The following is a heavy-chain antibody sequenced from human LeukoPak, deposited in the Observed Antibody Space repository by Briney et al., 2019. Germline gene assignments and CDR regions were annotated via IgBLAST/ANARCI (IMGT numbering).Heavy chain of an antibody. CDR3: ARIMVRGGDWFDP. CDR1: GGSISSSNW. Sequence: SETLSLTCAVSGGSISSSNWRSWVRQPPGKGLEWIGEIYHSGSTNYNPSLKSRVTISVDKSKNQFSLKLSSVTAADTAVYYCARIMVRGGDWFDPWGQGTLVTVSS. D-gene: IGHD3-10*01. J-gene: IGHJ5*02. CDR2: IYHSGST. V-gene: IGHV4-4*02.